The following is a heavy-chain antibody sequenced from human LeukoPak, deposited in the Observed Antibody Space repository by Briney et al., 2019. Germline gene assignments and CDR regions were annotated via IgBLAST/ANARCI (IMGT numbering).Heavy chain of an antibody. CDR1: GGSFSGYY. D-gene: IGHD2-2*01. CDR3: ARGFRTKSSDY. V-gene: IGHV4-34*01. CDR2: INRSGST. J-gene: IGHJ4*02. Sequence: SETLSLTCAVYGGSFSGYYWSWIRQPPGKGLEWIGEINRSGSTNYNPSLKSRVTISVDTSKNQFSLKLSSVTAADTAVYYCARGFRTKSSDYWGQGTLVTVSS.